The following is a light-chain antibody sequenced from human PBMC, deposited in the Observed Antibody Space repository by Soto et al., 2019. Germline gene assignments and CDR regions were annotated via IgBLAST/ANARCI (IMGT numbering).Light chain of an antibody. J-gene: IGKJ1*01. CDR2: GAS. Sequence: EIVLTQSPGTLSLSPGERATLSCRASQSVSSSYLAWYQQTPGQAPRLLIYGASSRATGIPDRFSGSGSGTDFTLTISSLQSEDFAVYYCQQYNNWPLTFGQGTKV. CDR3: QQYNNWPLT. V-gene: IGKV3-20*01. CDR1: QSVSSSY.